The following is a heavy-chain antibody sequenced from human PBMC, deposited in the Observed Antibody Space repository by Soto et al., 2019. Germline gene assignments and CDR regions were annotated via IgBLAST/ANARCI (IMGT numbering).Heavy chain of an antibody. V-gene: IGHV3-53*01. CDR2: IYSGGST. J-gene: IGHJ1*01. Sequence: EVQLVESGVGLIQPGGSLRLSCAASGFTVSSNYMSWVRQAPGKGLEWVSGIYSGGSTYYSASVKGRFTISGDNSTSLLSLQTTRLRAEATAVYYCARDMVESGYPEYPQPWGQGALVTASS. D-gene: IGHD3-22*01. CDR3: ARDMVESGYPEYPQP. CDR1: GFTVSSNY.